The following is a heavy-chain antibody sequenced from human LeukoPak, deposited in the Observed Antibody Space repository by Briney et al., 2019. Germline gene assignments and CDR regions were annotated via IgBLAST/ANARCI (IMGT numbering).Heavy chain of an antibody. CDR1: GGSISSYY. Sequence: PSETLSLTCTVSGGSISSYYWSWIRQPPGKGLEWIGYIYYSGSTNYNPSLKSRVTTSVDTSKNQFSLKLSSVTAADTAVYYCAREGYYYGMDVWGQGTTVTVSS. J-gene: IGHJ6*02. V-gene: IGHV4-59*01. CDR2: IYYSGST. CDR3: AREGYYYGMDV.